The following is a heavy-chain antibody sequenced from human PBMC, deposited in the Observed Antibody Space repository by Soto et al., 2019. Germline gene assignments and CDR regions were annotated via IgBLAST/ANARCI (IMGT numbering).Heavy chain of an antibody. CDR2: IIPIFGTA. Sequence: QVQLVQSGAEVKKPGSSVKVSCKASGGTFSSYAISWVRQAPGQGLEWMGGIIPIFGTANYAQKFQGRVTINAVESTSTAYMELGSLRCEDTAVYYCAFREDTEDYVILTGYVAPEYWGRGTLVTVSS. D-gene: IGHD3-9*01. CDR1: GGTFSSYA. V-gene: IGHV1-69*12. CDR3: AFREDTEDYVILTGYVAPEY. J-gene: IGHJ4*02.